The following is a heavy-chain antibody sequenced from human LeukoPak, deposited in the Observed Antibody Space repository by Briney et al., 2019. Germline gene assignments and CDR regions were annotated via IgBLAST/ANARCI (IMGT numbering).Heavy chain of an antibody. CDR2: INHSGST. CDR3: AVGPIVVVVATTHNWFDP. J-gene: IGHJ5*02. Sequence: SETLSLTCAVYGGSFSGYYWTWIRQPPGEGLEWIGEINHSGSTNYNSSLKSRVTISVDTSKNQFSLKLSSVTAADTAVYYCAVGPIVVVVATTHNWFDPWGQGTLVTVSS. D-gene: IGHD2-15*01. CDR1: GGSFSGYY. V-gene: IGHV4-34*01.